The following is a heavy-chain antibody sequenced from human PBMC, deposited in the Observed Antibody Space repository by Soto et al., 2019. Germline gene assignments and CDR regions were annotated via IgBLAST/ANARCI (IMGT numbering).Heavy chain of an antibody. Sequence: QVQLQESGPGLVKPSQTLSLTCTVSGGSISSGDYYWSWIRQPPGKGLEWIGYIYYSGSTYYNPSLKSRVTISVDTSKNQFSLKLSSVTAADTAVYYCARHIVVVTALEQYYFDYWGQGTLATVSS. CDR1: GGSISSGDYY. J-gene: IGHJ4*02. CDR3: ARHIVVVTALEQYYFDY. V-gene: IGHV4-30-4*01. D-gene: IGHD2-21*02. CDR2: IYYSGST.